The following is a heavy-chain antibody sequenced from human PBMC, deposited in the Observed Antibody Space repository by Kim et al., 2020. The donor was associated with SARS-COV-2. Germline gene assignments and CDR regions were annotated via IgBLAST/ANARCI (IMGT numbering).Heavy chain of an antibody. J-gene: IGHJ4*02. V-gene: IGHV3-74*03. CDR2: IKGDGSGA. Sequence: GGSLRLSCAASGFSISTYWMHWVRQVPGKGLQWLTRIKGDGSGATYADPVKGRFTVCRDNAKNMVYLQIDSLRDEDTALYYCARDFHIAAVDYWGQGTLVSVSS. CDR3: ARDFHIAAVDY. CDR1: GFSISTYW. D-gene: IGHD6-13*01.